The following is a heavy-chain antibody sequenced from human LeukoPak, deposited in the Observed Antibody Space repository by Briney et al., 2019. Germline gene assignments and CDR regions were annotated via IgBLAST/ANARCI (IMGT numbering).Heavy chain of an antibody. Sequence: SETLSLTCTVSGVSISSYYWSWIRQPAGKGLEWIGRIYTSGSTNYNPSLKSRVTISVDKSKNQFSLKLSSVTAADTAVYYCARSPPLVSTSDAFDIWGQGTMVTVSS. CDR1: GVSISSYY. CDR3: ARSPPLVSTSDAFDI. D-gene: IGHD5/OR15-5a*01. J-gene: IGHJ3*02. CDR2: IYTSGST. V-gene: IGHV4-4*07.